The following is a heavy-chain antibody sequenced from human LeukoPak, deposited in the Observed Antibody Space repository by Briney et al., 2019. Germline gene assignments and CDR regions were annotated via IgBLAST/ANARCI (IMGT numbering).Heavy chain of an antibody. D-gene: IGHD4-17*01. CDR2: INPNGITT. Sequence: GGSLRLSCAASGFIFRNYWMHWVRQAPGKGLVWVARINPNGITTTYTDSVKGRFTISRDNAKNTLYLQKNSLRAEDTAVYYCARDFAGDRDYWGQGTLVTVSS. V-gene: IGHV3-74*01. CDR3: ARDFAGDRDY. CDR1: GFIFRNYW. J-gene: IGHJ4*02.